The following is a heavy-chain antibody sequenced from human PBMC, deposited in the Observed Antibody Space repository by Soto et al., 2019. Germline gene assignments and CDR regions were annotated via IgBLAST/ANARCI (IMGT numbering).Heavy chain of an antibody. CDR2: ISWNSGSI. Sequence: EVQLVESGGGLVQPGRSLRLSCAASGFTFDDYAMHWVRQAPGKGLEWVSGISWNSGSIGYADSVKGRFTISRDNAKNSLYLQMNSLRAEDTALYYCAKAHRITMVRGVISSYFDYWGQGTLVTVSS. CDR3: AKAHRITMVRGVISSYFDY. D-gene: IGHD3-10*01. V-gene: IGHV3-9*01. CDR1: GFTFDDYA. J-gene: IGHJ4*02.